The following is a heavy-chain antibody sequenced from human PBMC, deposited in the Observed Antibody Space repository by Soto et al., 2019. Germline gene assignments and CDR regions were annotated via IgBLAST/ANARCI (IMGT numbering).Heavy chain of an antibody. CDR2: IYYSGST. CDR3: ERHSIWLLLSDY. Sequence: SETLSLTCTVSGGSISSGGYYWSWIRQHPGKGLEWIGYIYYSGSTYYNPSLKSRVTISVDTSKNQFSLKLSSVTASDTAVYFCERHSIWLLLSDYWGQGSLVTVSS. D-gene: IGHD3-22*01. J-gene: IGHJ4*02. V-gene: IGHV4-31*03. CDR1: GGSISSGGYY.